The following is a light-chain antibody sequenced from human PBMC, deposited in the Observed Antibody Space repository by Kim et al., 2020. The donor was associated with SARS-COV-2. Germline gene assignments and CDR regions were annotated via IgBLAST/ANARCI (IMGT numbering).Light chain of an antibody. V-gene: IGLV3-21*01. J-gene: IGLJ2*01. CDR3: QVWDSASDHPV. CDR1: KIGSKS. CDR2: YDS. Sequence: APGKTARITCGGNKIGSKSVNWYQKKPGQAPVLVIYYDSDRPSGIPERFSGSNAGNTATLTISRVEAGDEADYYCQVWDSASDHPVFGGGTQLTVL.